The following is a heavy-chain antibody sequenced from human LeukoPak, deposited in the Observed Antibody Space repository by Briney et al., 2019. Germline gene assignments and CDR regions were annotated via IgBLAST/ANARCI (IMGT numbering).Heavy chain of an antibody. Sequence: GGSLRLSCAASGFTFSYYGMHWVRQAPGKGLDWVAFIRYDGKDKFYADSVKGRFTISRDSSRNTLYLQMNSLRAEDTAVYNCVRGAGSSASWFDPWGQGTLVTVSS. V-gene: IGHV3-30*02. J-gene: IGHJ5*02. CDR1: GFTFSYYG. CDR2: IRYDGKDK. D-gene: IGHD2-2*01. CDR3: VRGAGSSASWFDP.